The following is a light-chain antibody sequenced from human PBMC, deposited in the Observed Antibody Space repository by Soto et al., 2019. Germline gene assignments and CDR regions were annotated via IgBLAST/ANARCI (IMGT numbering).Light chain of an antibody. V-gene: IGLV2-14*01. Sequence: QSVLTQPASVSGSPGQSITISCTGTSSDVGGYNYVSWYEQYPGKAPKLLISEVSNRPSGVSNRFSGSKSGNTASLTISGLQAEDEANYFCISYTDFSGPYAFGTGTKVTVL. CDR3: ISYTDFSGPYA. CDR2: EVS. CDR1: SSDVGGYNY. J-gene: IGLJ1*01.